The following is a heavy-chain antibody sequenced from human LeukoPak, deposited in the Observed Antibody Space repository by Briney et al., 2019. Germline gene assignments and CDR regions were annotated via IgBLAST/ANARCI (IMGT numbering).Heavy chain of an antibody. CDR2: INAVDANT. J-gene: IGHJ4*02. V-gene: IGHV3-23*01. CDR3: AKQGLGAN. Sequence: GGSLRLSCAASGFIFSSLAMTWVRQAPGKGLEWVSTINAVDANTYYADSVKGRFTVSRDNSRNTLYLQMNSLRAEDTAVYHCAKQGLGANWGQGTLVIVSS. CDR1: GFIFSSLA. D-gene: IGHD4/OR15-4a*01.